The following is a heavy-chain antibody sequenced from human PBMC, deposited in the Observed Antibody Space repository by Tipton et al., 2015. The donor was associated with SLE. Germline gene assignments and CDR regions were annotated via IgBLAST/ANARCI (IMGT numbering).Heavy chain of an antibody. CDR3: ARGCSGGACYWGDS. J-gene: IGHJ4*02. CDR2: IYYSGST. V-gene: IGHV4-59*12. Sequence: TLSLTCTVSGGSISSYYWSWIRQPPGKGLEWIGYIYYSGSTNYNPSLKSRVTISIDTSRNRFSLQLSSVTAADTALYYCARGCSGGACYWGDSWGQGALVTVSS. D-gene: IGHD2-21*02. CDR1: GGSISSYY.